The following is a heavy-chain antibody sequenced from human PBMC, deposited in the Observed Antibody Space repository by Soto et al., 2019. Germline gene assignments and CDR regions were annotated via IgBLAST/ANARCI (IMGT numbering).Heavy chain of an antibody. CDR1: GGTFSNDA. D-gene: IGHD3-10*01. Sequence: QEQLVQAGAEVKKPGSSVRISCRASGGTFSNDAVSWVRQAPGQGLQWMGGMIPIFGKTHYAQKFQGRVTIPADESTATAYMELRSVTSEDTAVYYCATGLRTGNYGMDVWGQGTAVTVSS. CDR2: MIPIFGKT. CDR3: ATGLRTGNYGMDV. V-gene: IGHV1-69*01. J-gene: IGHJ6*02.